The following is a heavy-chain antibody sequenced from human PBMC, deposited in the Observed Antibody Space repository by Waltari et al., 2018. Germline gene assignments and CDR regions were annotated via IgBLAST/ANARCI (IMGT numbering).Heavy chain of an antibody. J-gene: IGHJ6*02. CDR1: GYTFTGYY. CDR3: TSSRDRRFGMDV. V-gene: IGHV1-2*02. CDR2: INPDSGGT. D-gene: IGHD3-16*01. Sequence: QMHLAQSGADVREPGASVKISCKSSGYTFTGYYIHWVRLVPGRGLQYMGCINPDSGGTTHVPRFQGRVTLTKDMSIRTTYMEVRSLTPDDTAVYYCTSSRDRRFGMDVWGQGTTVTVSS.